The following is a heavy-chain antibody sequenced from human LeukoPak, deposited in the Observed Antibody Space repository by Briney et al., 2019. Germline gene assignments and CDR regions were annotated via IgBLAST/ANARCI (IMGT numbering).Heavy chain of an antibody. Sequence: SETLSLTCAVSGGSISSSNWWSWVRQPPGKGLEWIGEIYHSGSTNYNPSLKSRVTISVDKSKNQFSLKLSSVTAADTAVYYCARLGDSSGYYAFDYWGQGTLVTVSS. CDR2: IYHSGST. D-gene: IGHD3-22*01. V-gene: IGHV4-4*02. CDR3: ARLGDSSGYYAFDY. CDR1: GGSISSSNW. J-gene: IGHJ4*02.